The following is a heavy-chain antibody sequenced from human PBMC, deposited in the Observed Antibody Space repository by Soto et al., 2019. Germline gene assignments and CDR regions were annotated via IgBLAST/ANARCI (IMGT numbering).Heavy chain of an antibody. CDR1: GGSFSGYY. Sequence: QVQLQQWGAGLLKPSETLSLTCAVYGGSFSGYYWSWIRQPPGKGLEWIGEINHSGSTNYNPSLKSRVTISVDTSKTQFSLKLSSVTAADTAVYYCASRGDPGIAAAGHYYYYGMDVWGQGTTVTVSS. V-gene: IGHV4-34*01. CDR3: ASRGDPGIAAAGHYYYYGMDV. D-gene: IGHD6-13*01. CDR2: INHSGST. J-gene: IGHJ6*02.